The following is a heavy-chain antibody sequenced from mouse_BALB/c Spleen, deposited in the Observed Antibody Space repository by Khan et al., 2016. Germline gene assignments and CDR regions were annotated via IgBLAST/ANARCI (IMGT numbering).Heavy chain of an antibody. CDR1: GFSLTSYG. J-gene: IGHJ1*01. CDR3: GKADTGGDWYCDG. CDR2: IWSDGGI. V-gene: IGHV2-3*01. D-gene: IGHD4-1*01. Sequence: QVQLKQSGPGLVAPSQSLSITCTVTGFSLTSYGVSWARQPPGKGLEWLEVIWSDGGINYHSALLCRLSISKDHFNSQVFLRLTSLHTDDTATYYSGKADTGGDWYCDGWGGGATITVS.